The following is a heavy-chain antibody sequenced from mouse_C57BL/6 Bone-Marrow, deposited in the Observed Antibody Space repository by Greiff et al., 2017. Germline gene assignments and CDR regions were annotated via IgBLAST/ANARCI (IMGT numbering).Heavy chain of an antibody. CDR1: GYTFTSYW. J-gene: IGHJ3*01. D-gene: IGHD4-1*01. CDR2: IDPSDSYT. V-gene: IGHV1-69*01. Sequence: QVQLQQSGAELVMPGASVKLSCKASGYTFTSYWMHWVKQRPGPGLEWIGEIDPSDSYTNYNQKFKGKSTLTVDKSSSTAYMQRSSLTSEDSAVYYCARGLTGTGGFAYWGQGTLVTVSA. CDR3: ARGLTGTGGFAY.